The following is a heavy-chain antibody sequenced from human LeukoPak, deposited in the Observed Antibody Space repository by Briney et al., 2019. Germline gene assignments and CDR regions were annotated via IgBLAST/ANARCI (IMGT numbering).Heavy chain of an antibody. Sequence: GGSLRLSCAASGFTFGSYGMHWVRQAQGKGLEWVAVISYHGRNIYYADSVKGQFTISRDNSKNTLYLQMNSLRAEDTAVYYCAKDADLYFDYWGQGTLVTVSS. CDR1: GFTFGSYG. J-gene: IGHJ4*02. CDR3: AKDADLYFDY. CDR2: ISYHGRNI. V-gene: IGHV3-30*18.